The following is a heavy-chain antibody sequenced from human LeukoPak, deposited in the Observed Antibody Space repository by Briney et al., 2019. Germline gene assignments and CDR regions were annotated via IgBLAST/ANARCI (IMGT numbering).Heavy chain of an antibody. CDR2: IVHDGSNK. CDR1: GFTFSTYG. Sequence: GGSLRLSCAASGFTFSTYGMHWVRQAPGKGLEWVAVIVHDGSNKYYADSVKGRFTISRDNSKNSLYLQMNSLRAEDTAVYYCARITVTTFDNWFDPWGQGTLVTVSS. CDR3: ARITVTTFDNWFDP. D-gene: IGHD4-17*01. V-gene: IGHV3-30*03. J-gene: IGHJ5*02.